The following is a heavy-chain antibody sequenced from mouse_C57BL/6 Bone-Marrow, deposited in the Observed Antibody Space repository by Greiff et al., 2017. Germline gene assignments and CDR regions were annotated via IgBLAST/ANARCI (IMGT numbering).Heavy chain of an antibody. CDR2: IDPENGDT. V-gene: IGHV14-4*01. CDR3: TTGYYGSSFLAY. CDR1: GFNIKDDY. D-gene: IGHD1-1*01. Sequence: VQLQQSGAELVRPGASVKLSCTASGFNIKDDYMHWVKQRPEQGLEWIGWIDPENGDTEYASKFQGKATITADTSSNTAYLQLSSLTSEDTAVYYYTTGYYGSSFLAYWGRGTLVTVSA. J-gene: IGHJ3*01.